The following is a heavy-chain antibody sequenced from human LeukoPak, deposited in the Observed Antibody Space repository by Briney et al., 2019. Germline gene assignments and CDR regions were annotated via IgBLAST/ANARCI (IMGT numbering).Heavy chain of an antibody. Sequence: PGGSLRLSCAASGFTFTNAWMYWVRQAPGKGLEWVGRIKSKTDGGTSDYAAPVTGRFTISRDDSKSTLYLEMDSLKTEDTGVYYCSTLWYGAWGQGTLVTVSS. D-gene: IGHD3-10*01. CDR2: IKSKTDGGTS. V-gene: IGHV3-15*01. J-gene: IGHJ5*02. CDR3: STLWYGA. CDR1: GFTFTNAW.